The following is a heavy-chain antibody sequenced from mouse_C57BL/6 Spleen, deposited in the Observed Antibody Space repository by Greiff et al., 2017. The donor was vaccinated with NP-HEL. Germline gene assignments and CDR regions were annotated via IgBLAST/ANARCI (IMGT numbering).Heavy chain of an antibody. D-gene: IGHD2-1*01. V-gene: IGHV5-12*01. CDR2: ISNGGGST. CDR1: GFTFSDYY. CDR3: ARHGEGGNYLYYAMDY. Sequence: EVKLMESGGGLVQPGGSLKLSCAASGFTFSDYYMYWVRQTPEKRLEWVAYISNGGGSTYYPDTVKGRFTISRDNAKNTLYLQMSRLKSEDTAMYYCARHGEGGNYLYYAMDYWGQGPSVTVSS. J-gene: IGHJ4*01.